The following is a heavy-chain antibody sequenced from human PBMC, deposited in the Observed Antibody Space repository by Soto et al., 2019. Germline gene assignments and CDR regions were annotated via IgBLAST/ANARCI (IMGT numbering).Heavy chain of an antibody. CDR1: GIPFSSYC. CDR2: ISYDGSNK. CDR3: AKPEVVNPYYYYGMDV. J-gene: IGHJ6*02. V-gene: IGHV3-30*18. D-gene: IGHD2-15*01. Sequence: XGSLIISWASSGIPFSSYCLHWVLQAPGKGLEWVAVISYDGSNKYYADSVKGRFTISRDNSKNTLYLQMNSLRAEDTAVYYCAKPEVVNPYYYYGMDVWGQGTTVTVSS.